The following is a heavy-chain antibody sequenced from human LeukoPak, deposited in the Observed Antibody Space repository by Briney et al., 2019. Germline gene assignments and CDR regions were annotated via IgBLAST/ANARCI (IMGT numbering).Heavy chain of an antibody. Sequence: SETLSLTCTVSGGSISSYYWSWIRQPPGKGLEWIGYIYYSGSTNYNPSLKSRVTISVDTSKNQFSLKLSSVTAADTAVYYCARAGRVGATTSWFDPWGQGTLVTVSS. CDR1: GGSISSYY. D-gene: IGHD1-26*01. CDR3: ARAGRVGATTSWFDP. V-gene: IGHV4-59*01. J-gene: IGHJ5*02. CDR2: IYYSGST.